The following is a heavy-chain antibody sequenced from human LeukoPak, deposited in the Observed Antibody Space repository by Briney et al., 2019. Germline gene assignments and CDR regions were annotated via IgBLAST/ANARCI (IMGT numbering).Heavy chain of an antibody. CDR3: ARLTYDSSAQFYYGMDV. D-gene: IGHD3-22*01. Sequence: GGCLKISCKGSGYNFTSYWIGWVRQMHGKGLEWMGIIYPGDSDTRYSPSFQGQVTISADKSISTAYLQWSSLKASHTAMYYCARLTYDSSAQFYYGMDVWGQGTTVTVPS. V-gene: IGHV5-51*01. CDR1: GYNFTSYW. CDR2: IYPGDSDT. J-gene: IGHJ6*02.